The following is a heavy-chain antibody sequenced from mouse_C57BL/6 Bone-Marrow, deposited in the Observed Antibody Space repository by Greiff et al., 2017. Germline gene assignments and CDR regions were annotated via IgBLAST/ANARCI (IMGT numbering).Heavy chain of an antibody. Sequence: QVQLQQSGPGLVQPSQSLSITCTVSGFSLTSYGVHWVRQSPGKGLEWLGVIRSGGRTDYNAAFRSRLNITKDNSKSQVYFKKNSLQADDTAIYYCATDWGDGSSYGYAMDYWGQGTSVTVSS. D-gene: IGHD1-1*01. CDR1: GFSLTSYG. CDR2: IRSGGRT. CDR3: ATDWGDGSSYGYAMDY. V-gene: IGHV2-5*01. J-gene: IGHJ4*01.